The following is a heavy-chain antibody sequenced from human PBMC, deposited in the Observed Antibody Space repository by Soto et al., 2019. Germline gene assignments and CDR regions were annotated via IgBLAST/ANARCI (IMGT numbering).Heavy chain of an antibody. CDR3: ATSTSVTFDS. V-gene: IGHV3-30*09. D-gene: IGHD4-4*01. Sequence: QVQLMESGGGVVQPGKSLRLSCVASGFTFQNHAMYWIRQAPGKGLEWVALIAYDGLTKYSDAVRGRFAVSRDNSKSTQYLQMNSLRPEDTAVYYCATSTSVTFDSWGQGALVIVSS. J-gene: IGHJ1*01. CDR2: IAYDGLTK. CDR1: GFTFQNHA.